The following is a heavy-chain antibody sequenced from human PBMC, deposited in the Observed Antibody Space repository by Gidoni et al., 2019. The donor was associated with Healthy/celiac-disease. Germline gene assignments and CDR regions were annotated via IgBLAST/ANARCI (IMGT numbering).Heavy chain of an antibody. CDR2: ISGSVGST. Sequence: EVRPLGSGRGLIQAGGSLRLYCASSGFTFSSYAMSWVRQAPGKGLEWVSAISGSVGSTYYADSVKGLFTISRDNSKNTPYLQMNSLRAEYTAVYYCAKPHQVAVAGPVGVWGQGTLVTVSS. CDR1: GFTFSSYA. V-gene: IGHV3-23*01. D-gene: IGHD6-19*01. J-gene: IGHJ4*02. CDR3: AKPHQVAVAGPVGV.